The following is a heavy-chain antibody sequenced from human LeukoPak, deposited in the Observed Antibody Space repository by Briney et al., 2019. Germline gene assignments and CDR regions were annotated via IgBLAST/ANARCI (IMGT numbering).Heavy chain of an antibody. J-gene: IGHJ3*02. CDR1: GFNFISYG. CDR3: VRDKYDSNRSPSDI. Sequence: GGSLRLSCEVSGFNFISYGMSWVRQAPEKGLEWVSLISGSGTRTNYAGSVKGRFTISRDNSKNTVYLQMDSLGAEDTAVYYCVRDKYDSNRSPSDIWGQGTKVTVSS. V-gene: IGHV3-23*01. CDR2: ISGSGTRT. D-gene: IGHD3-22*01.